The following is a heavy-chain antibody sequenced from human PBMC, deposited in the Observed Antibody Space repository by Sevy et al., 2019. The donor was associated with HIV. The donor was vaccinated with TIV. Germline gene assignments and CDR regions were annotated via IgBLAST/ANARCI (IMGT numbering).Heavy chain of an antibody. J-gene: IGHJ4*02. D-gene: IGHD1-26*01. CDR3: ARGPEWELTSFLSH. CDR1: GFTFRTYA. V-gene: IGHV3-30-3*01. Sequence: GGSLRLSCAASGFTFRTYAFHWVRQAPGRGLEWIGLISSNGDNGLYATSVRGRFTISRDNSMNLLYLQMTSLTPDDTAVYYWARGPEWELTSFLSHWGQGTLVTVSS. CDR2: ISSNGDNG.